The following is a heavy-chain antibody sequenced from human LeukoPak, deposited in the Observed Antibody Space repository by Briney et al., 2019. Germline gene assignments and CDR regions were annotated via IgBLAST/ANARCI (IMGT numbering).Heavy chain of an antibody. CDR2: ISSSGSTT. V-gene: IGHV3-48*01. CDR1: GFTFSSYS. Sequence: GGSLRLSCAASGFTFSSYSMNWVRQAPGKGLEWVSYISSSGSTTYYADSVKGRFTISRDNSKNTLYLQMNSLRAEDTAVYYCARDGLGDTAMTYPEGYWGQGTLVTVSS. D-gene: IGHD5-18*01. J-gene: IGHJ4*02. CDR3: ARDGLGDTAMTYPEGY.